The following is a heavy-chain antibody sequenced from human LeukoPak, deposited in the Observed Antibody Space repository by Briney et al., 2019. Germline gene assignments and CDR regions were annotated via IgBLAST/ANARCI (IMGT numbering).Heavy chain of an antibody. Sequence: GGSLRLSCVASGFTFSSYAMSWVRQAPGKGLEWVSSISSSSSFIYYADSVKGRFTISRDNAKNSLYLQMNSLRAEDTAVYYCARDLLDDYSLDYWGQGNLVTVSS. CDR3: ARDLLDDYSLDY. V-gene: IGHV3-21*01. CDR2: ISSSSSFI. D-gene: IGHD3-16*01. J-gene: IGHJ4*02. CDR1: GFTFSSYA.